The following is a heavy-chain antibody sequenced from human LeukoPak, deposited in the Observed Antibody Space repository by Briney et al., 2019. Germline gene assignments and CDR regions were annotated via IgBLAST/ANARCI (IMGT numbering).Heavy chain of an antibody. V-gene: IGHV1-2*02. CDR3: AKEYPRIAAAGTQKKLLDY. D-gene: IGHD6-25*01. CDR2: INPHSGGT. Sequence: GASVKVSCKPSGYTFTGYHIHWVRQAPGQGLEWMGWINPHSGGTNLAQKFEGRVTMTRDTSISTVYMDLTRLISDDTAVYYCAKEYPRIAAAGTQKKLLDYWGQGTLVTVSS. CDR1: GYTFTGYH. J-gene: IGHJ4*02.